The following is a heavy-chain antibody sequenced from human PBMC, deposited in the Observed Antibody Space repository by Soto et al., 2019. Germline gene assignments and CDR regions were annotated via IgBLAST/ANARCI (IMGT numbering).Heavy chain of an antibody. CDR1: GFNFNTFA. V-gene: IGHV3-23*01. CDR2: ISSSGGSR. J-gene: IGHJ5*02. D-gene: IGHD1-1*01. Sequence: EEQVSESGGALVQPGGSLRLSCAASGFNFNTFAMSWLRQAPGKGLAWVSHISSSGGSRDYADSVRGRFTISRDNSKNVLFLQMNSLRADDTATSYCAKDPPSPWTANWVDPWGKGTLVTVSS. CDR3: AKDPPSPWTANWVDP.